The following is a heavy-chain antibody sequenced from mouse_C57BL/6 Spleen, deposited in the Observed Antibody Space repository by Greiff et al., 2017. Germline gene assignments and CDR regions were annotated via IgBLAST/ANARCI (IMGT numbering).Heavy chain of an antibody. CDR2: INPNNGGT. V-gene: IGHV1-26*01. D-gene: IGHD2-3*01. CDR1: GYTFTDYY. J-gene: IGHJ2*01. Sequence: EVQLQQSGPELVKPGASVKISCKASGYTFTDYYMNWVKQSHGKSLEWIGDINPNNGGTSYNQKFKGKATLTVDKSSSTAYMELRSLTSEDSAVYYCARFGYYYLDYWGQGTTLTVSS. CDR3: ARFGYYYLDY.